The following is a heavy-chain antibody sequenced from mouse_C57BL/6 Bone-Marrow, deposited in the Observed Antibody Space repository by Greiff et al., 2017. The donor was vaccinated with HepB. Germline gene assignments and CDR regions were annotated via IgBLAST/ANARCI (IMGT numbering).Heavy chain of an antibody. CDR1: GYTFTSYW. CDR3: ARSAMTRYAY. Sequence: VQLQQPGAELVMPGASVKLSCKASGYTFTSYWMHWVKQRPGQGLEWIGEIDPSDSYTNYNQKFKGKSTLTVDKSSSTAYMQLSSLTSEDSAVYYCARSAMTRYAYWGQGTRVTVTA. V-gene: IGHV1-69*01. D-gene: IGHD6-1*01. CDR2: IDPSDSYT. J-gene: IGHJ3*01.